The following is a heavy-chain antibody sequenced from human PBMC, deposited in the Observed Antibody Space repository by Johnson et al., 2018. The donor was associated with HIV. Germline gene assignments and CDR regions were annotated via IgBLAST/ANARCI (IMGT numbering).Heavy chain of an antibody. CDR2: ISGSGGST. CDR1: GFTVSSNY. V-gene: IGHV3-23*04. Sequence: VQVVESGGDVVQPGRSLRLSCAASGFTVSSNYMSWVRQAPGKGLEWVSVISGSGGSTYYADSVKGRFTISRDNSKNTLYLQMNSLRAEDTAVYYCANAPGPYAFDIWGQGTMVTVSS. J-gene: IGHJ3*02. CDR3: ANAPGPYAFDI.